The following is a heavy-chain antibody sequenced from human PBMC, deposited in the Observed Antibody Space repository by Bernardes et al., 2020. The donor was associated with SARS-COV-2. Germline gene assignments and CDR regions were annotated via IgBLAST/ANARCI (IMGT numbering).Heavy chain of an antibody. CDR3: ARAPITMVRGIELNY. J-gene: IGHJ4*02. CDR2: ISYNGGSA. V-gene: IGHV3-64*02. D-gene: IGHD3-10*01. Sequence: AWSLSLSCVGSGFTFNTYAMYWVRQAPGKGLEYVSAISYNGGSAYYADSVKGRFTISRDNSQNTLFLQMRSLRVEDMAVYYCARAPITMVRGIELNYWGQGTLVTVSS. CDR1: GFTFNTYA.